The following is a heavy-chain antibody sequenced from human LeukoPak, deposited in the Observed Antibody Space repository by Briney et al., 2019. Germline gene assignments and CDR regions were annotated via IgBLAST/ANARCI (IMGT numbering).Heavy chain of an antibody. CDR1: GGSISSSSYY. D-gene: IGHD3-22*01. Sequence: PSETLSLTCTVSGGSISSSSYYWGWIRQPPGKGLEWIGSIYYSGSTYYNPSLKSRVTMSVDTSKNQFSLKLSSVTAADTAVYYCARDYYYDSSGYPFDYWGQGTLVTVSS. V-gene: IGHV4-39*07. CDR3: ARDYYYDSSGYPFDY. J-gene: IGHJ4*02. CDR2: IYYSGST.